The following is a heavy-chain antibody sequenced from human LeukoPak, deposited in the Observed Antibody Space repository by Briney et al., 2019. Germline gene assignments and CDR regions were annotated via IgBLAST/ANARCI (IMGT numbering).Heavy chain of an antibody. V-gene: IGHV4-34*01. Sequence: PSETLSLTCAVYGESFIDYHWSWIRQTPVKGLEWIGEISQSGGSKFYPPLKSRVTISMDTSKNQFSLHLKSVTAADTAKYFCARVSGLNNFDSWGQGTLVIVSA. J-gene: IGHJ4*02. CDR1: GESFIDYH. D-gene: IGHD1/OR15-1a*01. CDR2: ISQSGGS. CDR3: ARVSGLNNFDS.